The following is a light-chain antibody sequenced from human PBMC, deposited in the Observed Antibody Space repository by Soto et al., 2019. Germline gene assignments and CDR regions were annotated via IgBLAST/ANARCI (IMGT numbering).Light chain of an antibody. J-gene: IGKJ3*01. V-gene: IGKV3-15*01. CDR2: GAS. CDR1: QSVNLN. CDR3: QQYNSWPRGT. Sequence: EIMMTQSPGTPPGSPGEGATLSCTASQSVNLNLAWYQQKPGQPPRLLLYGASARATGIPVRFRGSGSWTEFTLTFSSLQSEDSAVYCCQQYNSWPRGTFGPGTKVEIK.